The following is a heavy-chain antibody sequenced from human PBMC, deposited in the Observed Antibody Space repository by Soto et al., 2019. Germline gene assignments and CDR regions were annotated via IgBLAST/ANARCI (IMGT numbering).Heavy chain of an antibody. J-gene: IGHJ4*02. Sequence: QVQLVQSGAEVKKPGSSVKVSCKASGGTFSSYTISWVRQAPGQGLEWMGRIIPILGIANYAQKFQGRVTITADKSTSTAYMELSSLRSEDTAVYYCARDSSGHSSPAYYWGQGTLVTVSS. CDR3: ARDSSGHSSPAYY. V-gene: IGHV1-69*08. D-gene: IGHD6-19*01. CDR1: GGTFSSYT. CDR2: IIPILGIA.